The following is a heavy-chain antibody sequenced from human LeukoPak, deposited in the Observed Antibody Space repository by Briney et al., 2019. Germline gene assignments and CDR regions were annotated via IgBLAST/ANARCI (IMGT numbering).Heavy chain of an antibody. CDR2: VNHSGST. D-gene: IGHD4-17*01. CDR3: ARKLRRGIDY. CDR1: GGSFSGYY. J-gene: IGHJ4*02. Sequence: SETLSLTCAVYGGSFSGYYWGWIRQPPGKGLEWIGEVNHSGSTNYNPSLKSRVTISVDTSKNQFSLKLSSVTAADTAVYYCARKLRRGIDYWGQGTLVTVSS. V-gene: IGHV4-34*01.